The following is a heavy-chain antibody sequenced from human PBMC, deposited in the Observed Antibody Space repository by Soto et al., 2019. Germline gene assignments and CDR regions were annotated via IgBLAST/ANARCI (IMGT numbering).Heavy chain of an antibody. CDR1: GFTFGDYA. Sequence: GGSLRLSCTASGFTFGDYAMSWVRQAPGKGLEWVGFIRSKAYGGTTEYAASVKGRFTISRDDSKSIAYLQMNSLKTEGTAVYYCTILEIVVVPGAFDIWGQGTMVTVSS. V-gene: IGHV3-49*04. D-gene: IGHD3-22*01. CDR3: TILEIVVVPGAFDI. CDR2: IRSKAYGGTT. J-gene: IGHJ3*02.